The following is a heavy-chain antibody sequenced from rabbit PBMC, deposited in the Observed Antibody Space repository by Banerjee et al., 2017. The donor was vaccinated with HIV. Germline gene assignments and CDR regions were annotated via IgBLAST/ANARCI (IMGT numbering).Heavy chain of an antibody. J-gene: IGHJ4*01. CDR2: IYGGGSGST. CDR1: GFSFSSSYY. V-gene: IGHV1S45*01. Sequence: QEQLVESGGGLVQPEGSLTLTCTASGFSFSSSYYMCWVRQAPGKGLEWIGCIYGGGSGSTYYASWAKGRFTISKTSSTTVTLQMTSLTAADTATYFCARGGLWGPGTLVTVS. CDR3: ARGGL.